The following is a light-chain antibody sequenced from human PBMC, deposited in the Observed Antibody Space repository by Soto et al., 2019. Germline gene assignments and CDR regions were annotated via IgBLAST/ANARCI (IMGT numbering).Light chain of an antibody. CDR3: QSYDSSFVV. CDR1: SGSIANNY. J-gene: IGLJ2*01. Sequence: NFMLTQPHSVSESPGKTVTISCTRSSGSIANNYMQWYQQRPGSAPTTVIFENNQRPFGVPDRFSGSTDGSSNSASLTISGLQTEDEADYYCQSYDSSFVVFGGGTKLTVL. CDR2: ENN. V-gene: IGLV6-57*04.